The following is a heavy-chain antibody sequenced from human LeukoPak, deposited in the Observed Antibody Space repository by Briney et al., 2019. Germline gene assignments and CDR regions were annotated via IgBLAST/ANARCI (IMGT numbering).Heavy chain of an antibody. CDR2: ISGSSTTI. J-gene: IGHJ4*02. CDR3: AKVPWYSNYADY. D-gene: IGHD4-11*01. Sequence: GGSLRLSCAASGFTFSSYSMNWVRQAPGKGLEWVSYISGSSTTIYYADSVKGRFTISRDNAKNSLYLQMDSLRDEDTAVYYCAKVPWYSNYADYWGQGTLVTVSS. CDR1: GFTFSSYS. V-gene: IGHV3-48*02.